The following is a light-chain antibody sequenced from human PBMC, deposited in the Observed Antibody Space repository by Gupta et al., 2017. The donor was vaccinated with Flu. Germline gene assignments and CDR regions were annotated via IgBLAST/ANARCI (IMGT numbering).Light chain of an antibody. CDR1: QSVLYSSNNKNY. Sequence: LGERATINCKSSQSVLYSSNNKNYLAWYQQKPGQPPKLLISWASTRASGVPDRFAGSGSGTDFTLTISSLQAEDVAVYFCHHDYTTPPAFGPGTRVEIK. V-gene: IGKV4-1*01. CDR3: HHDYTTPPA. J-gene: IGKJ3*01. CDR2: WAS.